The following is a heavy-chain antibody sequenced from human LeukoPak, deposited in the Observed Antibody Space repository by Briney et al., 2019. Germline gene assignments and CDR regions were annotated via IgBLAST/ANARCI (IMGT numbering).Heavy chain of an antibody. CDR1: GFTFSNYA. D-gene: IGHD3-22*01. CDR2: LSGSGHST. CDR3: ARRGYYDSSGYFDY. V-gene: IGHV3-23*01. Sequence: PGGCLRLSCAASGFTFSNYAMSWVRQAPGKGLEWVSGLSGSGHSTYYANSVKGRFTISRDNSTNTLYMQMYSLRAEDTAVYYCARRGYYDSSGYFDYWGQGTLVTVSS. J-gene: IGHJ4*02.